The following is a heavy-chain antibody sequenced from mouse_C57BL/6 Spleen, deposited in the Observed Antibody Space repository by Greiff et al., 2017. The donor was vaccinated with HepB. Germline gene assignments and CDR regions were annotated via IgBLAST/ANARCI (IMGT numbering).Heavy chain of an antibody. J-gene: IGHJ2*01. V-gene: IGHV1-61*01. Sequence: QVQLQQPGAELVRPGSSVKLSCKASGYTFTSYWMDWVKQRPGQGLEWIGNIYPSDSGTHYNQKFKDKATLTVDKSSSTAYMQLSSLTSEDSAVYYCARAIYYYGSSYYFDYWGQGTTLTVSS. CDR1: GYTFTSYW. D-gene: IGHD1-1*01. CDR3: ARAIYYYGSSYYFDY. CDR2: IYPSDSGT.